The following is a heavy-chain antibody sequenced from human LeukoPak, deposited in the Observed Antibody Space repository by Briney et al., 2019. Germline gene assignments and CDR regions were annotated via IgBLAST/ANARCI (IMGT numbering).Heavy chain of an antibody. V-gene: IGHV4-61*05. CDR3: ARQYGYSVDY. CDR2: IFYSGST. CDR1: SGSISTSNYY. D-gene: IGHD5-18*01. Sequence: PSETLSLTCTVSSGSISTSNYYWGWVRQPPGKALEWIGNIFYSGSTNYNPSLKSRVTISVDTSKNQFSLKLSSVTAADTAVYYCARQYGYSVDYWGQGTLVTVSS. J-gene: IGHJ4*02.